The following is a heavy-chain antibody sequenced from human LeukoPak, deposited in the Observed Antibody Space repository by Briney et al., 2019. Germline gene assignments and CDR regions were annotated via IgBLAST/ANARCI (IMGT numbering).Heavy chain of an antibody. CDR3: AKSVYTGYCSGGSCYEIDY. CDR2: ISYDGSNK. Sequence: GGSPRLSCAASGFTFSSYGMHWVRQAPGKGLEGGAVISYDGSNKYYADSVKGRFTISRDNSKNTMYVQMNSVRAEDTAVYYCAKSVYTGYCSGGSCYEIDYWSQGTLVTVSS. D-gene: IGHD2-15*01. CDR1: GFTFSSYG. J-gene: IGHJ4*02. V-gene: IGHV3-30*18.